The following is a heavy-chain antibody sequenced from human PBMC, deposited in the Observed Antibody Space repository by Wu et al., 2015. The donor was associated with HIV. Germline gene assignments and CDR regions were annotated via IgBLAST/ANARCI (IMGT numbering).Heavy chain of an antibody. CDR2: FIPIFGTA. V-gene: IGHV1-69*12. D-gene: IGHD3-16*01. CDR3: ARDRGGSPGLDAFDI. CDR1: GATFISYT. Sequence: QVQLMQSGAEVKKPGSSVKVSCKASGATFISYTITWVRQAPGQGLEWMGGFIPIFGTANYAQKFQGRVTITADESTSTAYMELSSLRSEDTAVYYCARDRGGSPGLDAFDIWGQGTMVTVSS. J-gene: IGHJ3*02.